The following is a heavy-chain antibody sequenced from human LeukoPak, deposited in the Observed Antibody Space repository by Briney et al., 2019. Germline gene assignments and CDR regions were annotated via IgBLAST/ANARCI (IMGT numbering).Heavy chain of an antibody. CDR2: IYHDGST. Sequence: SETLSLTCAVSGGSIGSGGYSWSWIRQPPGKGLEWIGYIYHDGSTYYNSSLKSRLSMSVDTSKNQFSLRLSSVTAADTAVYYCARVASDSLTGYYIAPYFDYWGQGTLVTVSS. J-gene: IGHJ4*02. D-gene: IGHD3-9*01. CDR3: ARVASDSLTGYYIAPYFDY. CDR1: GGSIGSGGYS. V-gene: IGHV4-30-2*01.